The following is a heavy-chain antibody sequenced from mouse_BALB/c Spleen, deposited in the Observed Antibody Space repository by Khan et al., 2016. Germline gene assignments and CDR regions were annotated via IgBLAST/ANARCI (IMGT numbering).Heavy chain of an antibody. V-gene: IGHV14-3*02. J-gene: IGHJ2*01. Sequence: VQLQQSGAELVKPGASVKLSCTASGFNIKDTYMHWVKQRPEQGLEWIGRIGPANGNTKYDPKFQGKATITADTSSNTAYLQLSSLTSEDTAVYDCARWGVLRLRRYFDYWGQGATLTVSS. CDR2: IGPANGNT. CDR3: ARWGVLRLRRYFDY. D-gene: IGHD1-2*01. CDR1: GFNIKDTY.